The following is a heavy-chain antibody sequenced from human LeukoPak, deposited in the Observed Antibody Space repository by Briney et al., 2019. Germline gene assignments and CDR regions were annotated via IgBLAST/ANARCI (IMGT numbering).Heavy chain of an antibody. Sequence: SETLSLTCTVSGGSISSGSYYWSWIRQPAGKGLEWIGYIYYSGSTYYNPSLKSRVTISVDTSKNQFSLKLSSVTAADTAVYYCARAKRGGVSDYWGQGTLVTVSS. V-gene: IGHV4-31*03. D-gene: IGHD3-16*01. J-gene: IGHJ4*02. CDR2: IYYSGST. CDR3: ARAKRGGVSDY. CDR1: GGSISSGSYY.